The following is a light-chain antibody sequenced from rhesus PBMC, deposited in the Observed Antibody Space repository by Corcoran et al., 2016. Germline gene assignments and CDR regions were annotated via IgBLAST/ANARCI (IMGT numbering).Light chain of an antibody. Sequence: DIQMTQSPSSLSASVGDRVTITCRASENVNNYLHWYQQKPGKAPKLLIYKASTLQSGVPSRFNGSGSGTDFTLTISSLQPEDFATYYCQHSYGTPYSFGQGTKVEIK. CDR3: QHSYGTPYS. CDR1: ENVNNY. CDR2: KAS. V-gene: IGKV1-74*01. J-gene: IGKJ2*01.